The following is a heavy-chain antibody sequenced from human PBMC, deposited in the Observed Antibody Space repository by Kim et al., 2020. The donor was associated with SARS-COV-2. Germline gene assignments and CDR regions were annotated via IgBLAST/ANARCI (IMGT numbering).Heavy chain of an antibody. J-gene: IGHJ4*02. V-gene: IGHV5-51*01. CDR3: AMGDDRVRLDYFDY. Sequence: SPSFQGQVTISADKSISTAYLQWSSLKASDTAMYYCAMGDDRVRLDYFDYWGQGTLVTVSS. D-gene: IGHD3-16*01.